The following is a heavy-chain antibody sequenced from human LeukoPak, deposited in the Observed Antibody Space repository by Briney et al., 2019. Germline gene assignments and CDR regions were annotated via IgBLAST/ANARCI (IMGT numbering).Heavy chain of an antibody. D-gene: IGHD3-16*01. CDR2: IYTSGST. V-gene: IGHV4-61*02. J-gene: IGHJ3*02. CDR1: GGSISSGSYS. CDR3: ASGGALDAFDI. Sequence: SQTLSLTCTVSGGSISSGSYSWSWIRQPAGKGLEWIGRIYTSGSTNYNPSLKSRVTISVDTSKNQFSLKLSSVTAADTAVYYCASGGALDAFDIWGQGTMVTVSS.